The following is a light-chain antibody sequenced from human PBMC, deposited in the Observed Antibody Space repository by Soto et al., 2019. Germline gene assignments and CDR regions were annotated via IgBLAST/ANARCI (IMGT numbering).Light chain of an antibody. J-gene: IGKJ1*01. CDR2: GAS. Sequence: EIVLTQSPGTLSLSPGERATLSCRASQSVSSNLAWYQQKPGQAPSLLIYGASTRATGTPARFSGSGSGTDFTLTISRLEPEDFAVYYCQQYGNSPQTFGQGTKVDIK. CDR3: QQYGNSPQT. CDR1: QSVSSN. V-gene: IGKV3-20*01.